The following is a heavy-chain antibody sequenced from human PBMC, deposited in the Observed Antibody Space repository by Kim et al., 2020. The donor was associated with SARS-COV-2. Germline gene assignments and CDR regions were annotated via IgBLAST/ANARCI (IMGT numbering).Heavy chain of an antibody. Sequence: GGSLRLSCAASGFTFSSYAMHWVRQAPGKGLEYVSAISSNGGSTYYANSVKGRFTISRDNSKNTLYLQMGSLRAEDMAVYYCASDSAITIFVVVFICYYFGMDVWGQGTTVTVPS. CDR2: ISSNGGST. CDR3: ASDSAITIFVVVFICYYFGMDV. J-gene: IGHJ6*02. V-gene: IGHV3-64*01. D-gene: IGHD3-3*01. CDR1: GFTFSSYA.